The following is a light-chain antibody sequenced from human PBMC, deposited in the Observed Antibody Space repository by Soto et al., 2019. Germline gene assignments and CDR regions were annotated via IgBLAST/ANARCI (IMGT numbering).Light chain of an antibody. CDR2: VTS. CDR3: QQYGSWT. J-gene: IGKJ1*01. Sequence: EIVLTQSPGTLSVSPGERATLSCRASQTISSNNLAWYQQKHGQAPILLIYVTSSRATGIPDRFSGSGSGTDFTLNISRREPEDSAIYYCQQYGSWTFGQGTKVE. CDR1: QTISSNN. V-gene: IGKV3-20*01.